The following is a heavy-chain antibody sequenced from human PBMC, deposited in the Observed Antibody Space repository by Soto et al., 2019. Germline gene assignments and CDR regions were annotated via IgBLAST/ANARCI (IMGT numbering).Heavy chain of an antibody. Sequence: QVQLQQWGAGLLKPSETLSLTCAVYGGSFSGYYWSWIRQPPGKGLEWIGEINHSGSTNYNPSLKSRVTISVDTSKNQFSLKLSSVTAADTAVYYCARARRYYGSGRSKPSYYGMDVWGQGTTVTVSS. CDR2: INHSGST. CDR1: GGSFSGYY. D-gene: IGHD3-10*01. V-gene: IGHV4-34*01. J-gene: IGHJ6*02. CDR3: ARARRYYGSGRSKPSYYGMDV.